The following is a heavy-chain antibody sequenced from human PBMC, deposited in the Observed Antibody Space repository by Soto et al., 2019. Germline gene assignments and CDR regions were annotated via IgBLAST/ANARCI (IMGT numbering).Heavy chain of an antibody. D-gene: IGHD1-26*01. J-gene: IGHJ5*02. Sequence: EVQLVESGGGLVQPGGSLRLSCAASGFTVSSNYMSWVRQAPGKGLEWVSVIYSGGSTYYADSVKGRFTISRDNSKNTLYLQMNSLRAEDTAVYYCARDSASGSYNFDPWGQGTLVTVSS. V-gene: IGHV3-66*01. CDR3: ARDSASGSYNFDP. CDR2: IYSGGST. CDR1: GFTVSSNY.